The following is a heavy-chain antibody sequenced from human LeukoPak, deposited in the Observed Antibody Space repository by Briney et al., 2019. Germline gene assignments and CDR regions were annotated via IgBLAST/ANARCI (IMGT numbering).Heavy chain of an antibody. Sequence: ASVKVSCKASGYTFTSYYMHWVRQAPGQGLEWMGIINPSGGSTSYAQKFQGRVTMTRDASTSTVYMELSSLRSEDTAVYYCARDLNWNVREYYYGMDVWGKGTTVTVYS. CDR1: GYTFTSYY. CDR2: INPSGGST. CDR3: ARDLNWNVREYYYGMDV. J-gene: IGHJ6*04. D-gene: IGHD1-1*01. V-gene: IGHV1-46*01.